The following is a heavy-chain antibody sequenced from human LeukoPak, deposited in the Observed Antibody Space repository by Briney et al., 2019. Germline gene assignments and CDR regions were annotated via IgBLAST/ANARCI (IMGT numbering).Heavy chain of an antibody. J-gene: IGHJ1*01. Sequence: PSETLSLTCAVYGGSFSGYYWSWIRQPPGKGLEWIGSIYYSGRTYYSPSLKSRVTMSVDPSNNQFSLNLRSVTAADTALYYCARRRYYDGSGYLEWGQGTLLSVSS. CDR2: IYYSGRT. D-gene: IGHD3-22*01. CDR1: GGSFSGYY. CDR3: ARRRYYDGSGYLE. V-gene: IGHV4-34*01.